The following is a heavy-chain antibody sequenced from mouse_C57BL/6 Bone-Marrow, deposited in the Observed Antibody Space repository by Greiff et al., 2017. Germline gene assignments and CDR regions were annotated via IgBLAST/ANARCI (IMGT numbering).Heavy chain of an antibody. CDR2: ISDGGSYT. CDR1: GFTFSSYA. V-gene: IGHV5-4*01. D-gene: IGHD2-3*01. CDR3: ARDGWRFAY. Sequence: DVHLVESGGGLVKPGGSLKLSCAASGFTFSSYAMSWVRQTPEKRLEWVATISDGGSYTYYPDNVKGRFTISRDNAKNNLYLQMSHLKSEDTAMYYCARDGWRFAYWCQGTLVTVSA. J-gene: IGHJ3*01.